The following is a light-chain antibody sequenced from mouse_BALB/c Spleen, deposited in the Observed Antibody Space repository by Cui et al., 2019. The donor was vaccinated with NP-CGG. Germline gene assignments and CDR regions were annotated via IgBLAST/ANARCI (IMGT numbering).Light chain of an antibody. CDR3: ALWYSNLWV. CDR2: GTN. J-gene: IGLJ1*01. Sequence: AVVNQASAITTSPGETVTLTCRSSTGTVTTSNYANWVQEKPDHLFTGLIGGTNNRAPGVPARFSGSLIGDKAALTITGAQTEDEAIYFCALWYSNLWVFGGGTKLTVL. CDR1: TGTVTTSNY. V-gene: IGLV1*01.